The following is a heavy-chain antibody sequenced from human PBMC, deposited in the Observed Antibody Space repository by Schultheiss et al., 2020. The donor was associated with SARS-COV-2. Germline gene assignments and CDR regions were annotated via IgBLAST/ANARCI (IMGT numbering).Heavy chain of an antibody. J-gene: IGHJ4*02. V-gene: IGHV5-51*01. CDR3: ARPPVGYCSGGSCYYRDY. Sequence: GESLKISCKGSGYSFTTKWIGWVRQMPGKGLEWMGIIYPGDSDTRYSPSFQGQVTISADKSISTAYLQWSSLKASDTAMYYCARPPVGYCSGGSCYYRDYWGQGTLVTVSS. D-gene: IGHD2-15*01. CDR1: GYSFTTKW. CDR2: IYPGDSDT.